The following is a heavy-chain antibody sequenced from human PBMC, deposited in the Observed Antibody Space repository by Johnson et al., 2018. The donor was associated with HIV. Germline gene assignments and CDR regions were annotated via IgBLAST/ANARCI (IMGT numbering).Heavy chain of an antibody. CDR1: GFTFSSYA. J-gene: IGHJ3*02. D-gene: IGHD3-22*01. CDR3: AKDNYYYDSSGYYPDAFDI. Sequence: VQLVESGGGLVQPGGSLRLSCAASGFTFSSYAMSWVRQAPGKGLEWVSAISGSGGSTYYADPVKGRFTITRDNSKNTLYLQMNSLRAEDTAVYYCAKDNYYYDSSGYYPDAFDIWGQGTMVTVSS. CDR2: ISGSGGST. V-gene: IGHV3-23*04.